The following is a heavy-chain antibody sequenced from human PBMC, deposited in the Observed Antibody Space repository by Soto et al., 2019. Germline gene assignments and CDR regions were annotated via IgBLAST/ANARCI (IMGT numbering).Heavy chain of an antibody. CDR2: ISSSSSYI. Sequence: EVQLVQSGGGLVKPGGSLRLSCAASGFTFSSYSMNRVRQAPGKGLEWVSSISSSSSYIYYADSVKGRFTVSRDNAENTMYLQMHSLRAEDTAVYYCASVAYGSGREYDYYYMDVWGKATTVTVSS. J-gene: IGHJ6*03. D-gene: IGHD3-10*01. CDR1: GFTFSSYS. V-gene: IGHV3-21*01. CDR3: ASVAYGSGREYDYYYMDV.